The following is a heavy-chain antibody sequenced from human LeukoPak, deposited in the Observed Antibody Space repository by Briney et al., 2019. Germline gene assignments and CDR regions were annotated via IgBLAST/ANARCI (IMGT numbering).Heavy chain of an antibody. V-gene: IGHV4-30-4*01. CDR2: IYYSGST. CDR1: GGSISSGDYY. J-gene: IGHJ3*02. Sequence: SETLSLTCTVSGGSISSGDYYWSWIRQPPGKGLEWIGYIYYSGSTYYNPSLKSRVTISVDTSKNQFSLKLSSVTAADTAVYYCARGDCSSTSCYAGLYAFDIWGQGTMVTVSS. CDR3: ARGDCSSTSCYAGLYAFDI. D-gene: IGHD2-2*01.